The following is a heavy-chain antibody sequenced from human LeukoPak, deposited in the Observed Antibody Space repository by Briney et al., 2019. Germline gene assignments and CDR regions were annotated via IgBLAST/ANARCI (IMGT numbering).Heavy chain of an antibody. V-gene: IGHV3-53*01. CDR3: ASPDGYNTGFDY. J-gene: IGHJ4*02. CDR1: GFTFSSNY. CDR2: IYSGGST. D-gene: IGHD5-24*01. Sequence: GGSLRLSCAASGFTFSSNYMSWVRQAPGKGLEWVSVIYSGGSTYYADSVKGRFTISRDNSKNTLYLQMNSLRAEDTAVYYCASPDGYNTGFDYWGQGTLVTVSS.